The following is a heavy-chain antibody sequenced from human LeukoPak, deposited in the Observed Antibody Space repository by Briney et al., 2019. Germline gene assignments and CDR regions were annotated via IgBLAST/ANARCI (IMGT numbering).Heavy chain of an antibody. V-gene: IGHV4-34*01. D-gene: IGHD3-10*01. CDR2: INHRGST. CDR3: ARLTKNDSGSFRFGKKKRGYMDV. CDR1: GGSISSYY. J-gene: IGHJ6*03. Sequence: SETLSLTCTVSGGSISSYYWSWIRQPAGKGLEWIGEINHRGSTNYNPSLKSRVTISVDTSKNQFSLKLSSVTAADTAVDYCARLTKNDSGSFRFGKKKRGYMDVWGKGTTVTISS.